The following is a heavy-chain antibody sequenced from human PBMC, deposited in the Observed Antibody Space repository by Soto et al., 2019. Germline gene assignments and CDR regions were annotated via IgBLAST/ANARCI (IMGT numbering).Heavy chain of an antibody. Sequence: LRLSCAASGFTFSSYGMHWVRQAPGKWLEWVAVIWYDGSNKYYADSVKGRFTISRDNSKNTLYLQMNSLRAEDTAVYYCARGSSTVTKHDYFEYWGQRTLVNVSS. CDR1: GFTFSSYG. CDR2: IWYDGSNK. V-gene: IGHV3-33*01. D-gene: IGHD4-17*01. CDR3: ARGSSTVTKHDYFEY. J-gene: IGHJ4*02.